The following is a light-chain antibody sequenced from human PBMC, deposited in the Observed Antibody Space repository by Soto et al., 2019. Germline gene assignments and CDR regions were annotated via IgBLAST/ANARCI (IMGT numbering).Light chain of an antibody. CDR2: AAS. V-gene: IGKV3-15*01. CDR1: QSVSSN. J-gene: IGKJ4*01. CDR3: QQYNNWLT. Sequence: EIVMTQSPATLSVSPGERATLSCRASQSVSSNLAWYQQKPGQAPRLLIYAASTRATGIPARFSGSGSGTEFTLTISSLQSEDFAVYNCQQYNNWLTFGGGTKVEIK.